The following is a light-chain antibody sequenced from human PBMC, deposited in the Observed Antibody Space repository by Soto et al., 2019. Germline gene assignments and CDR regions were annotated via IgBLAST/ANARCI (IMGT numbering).Light chain of an antibody. Sequence: LTQSPCALSLSLGDRATLSCRASQSLXNSYWAWYQQKPGQAPRLLXAHASSRANGSPDRLSGSGSETEFTLTISRRDPDYSALYSCQQYGRATGPFGPGTKVAIK. V-gene: IGKV3-20*01. CDR2: HAS. CDR1: QSLXNSY. J-gene: IGKJ3*01. CDR3: QQYGRATGP.